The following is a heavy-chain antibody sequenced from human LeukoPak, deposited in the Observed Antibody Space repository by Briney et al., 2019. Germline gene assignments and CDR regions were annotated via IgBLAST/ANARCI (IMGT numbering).Heavy chain of an antibody. D-gene: IGHD2-15*01. V-gene: IGHV4-30-2*01. J-gene: IGHJ4*02. Sequence: SETLSPTCAVSGGSISSGGYSWSWIRQPPGKGLEWIGYIYHSGSTYYNPSLKSRVTISIDKSKNQFSLNLSPVTAADTAVYYCASTIDSGGNYFDYWGQGTLVTVSS. CDR1: GGSISSGGYS. CDR2: IYHSGST. CDR3: ASTIDSGGNYFDY.